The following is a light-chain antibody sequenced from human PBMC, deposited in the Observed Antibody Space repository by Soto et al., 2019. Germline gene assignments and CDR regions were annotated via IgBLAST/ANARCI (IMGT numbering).Light chain of an antibody. J-gene: IGKJ1*01. Sequence: EIVLTQSPGTLSLSPGERATLSCRARQSVNSNYLAWYQQRPGQAPRLLIYGVSSRATGIPDRFSGSGSGTDFTLTITRLEPEDFVVYYCQQYSRSPPTFGQGTKVEIK. V-gene: IGKV3-20*01. CDR1: QSVNSNY. CDR3: QQYSRSPPT. CDR2: GVS.